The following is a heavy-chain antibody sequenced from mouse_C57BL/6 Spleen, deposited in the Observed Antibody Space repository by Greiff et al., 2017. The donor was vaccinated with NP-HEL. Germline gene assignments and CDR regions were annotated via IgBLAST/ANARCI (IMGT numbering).Heavy chain of an antibody. CDR1: GYTFTSYW. D-gene: IGHD1-1*01. Sequence: QVQLQQPGAELVRPGSSVKLSCKASGYTFTSYWMHWVKQRPIQGLEWIGNIDPSDSETHYNQKFTDKATLTVDKSSITAYMTLSSQTSEDAAVYYCARLTPVVAEDYWGQGTTLTVSS. CDR2: IDPSDSET. CDR3: ARLTPVVAEDY. V-gene: IGHV1-52*01. J-gene: IGHJ2*01.